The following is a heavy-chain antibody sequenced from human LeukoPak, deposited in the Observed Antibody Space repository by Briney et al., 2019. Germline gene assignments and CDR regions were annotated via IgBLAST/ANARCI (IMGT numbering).Heavy chain of an antibody. CDR2: IIPILGIA. Sequence: VASVKVSCKASGGTFSSYAISWVRQAPGQGLEWMGRIIPILGIANYAQKFQGRVTITADKSTSTAYMELSSLRSGDTAVYYCATPTPRYCSSTSCFNPWGQGTLVTVSS. CDR1: GGTFSSYA. D-gene: IGHD2-2*01. V-gene: IGHV1-69*04. CDR3: ATPTPRYCSSTSCFNP. J-gene: IGHJ5*02.